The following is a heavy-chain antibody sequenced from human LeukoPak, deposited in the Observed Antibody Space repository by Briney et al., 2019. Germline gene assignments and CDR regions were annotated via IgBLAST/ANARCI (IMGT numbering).Heavy chain of an antibody. CDR3: ASPSALRYAFDI. CDR2: INHSGST. J-gene: IGHJ3*02. Sequence: ASETLSLTCTVAGGSMSSSSYYWTWIRQPPGKGLEWIGEINHSGSTNYNPSLKSRVTISVDTSKNQFSLKLSSVTAADTAVYYCASPSALRYAFDIWGQGTMVTVSS. V-gene: IGHV4-39*07. CDR1: GGSMSSSSYY. D-gene: IGHD3-3*01.